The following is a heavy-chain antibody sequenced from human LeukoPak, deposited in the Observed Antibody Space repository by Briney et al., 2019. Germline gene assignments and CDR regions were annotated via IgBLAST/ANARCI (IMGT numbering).Heavy chain of an antibody. D-gene: IGHD5-18*01. CDR2: ISSSSSTI. CDR1: RFTLSSYS. J-gene: IGHJ4*02. Sequence: GGSLRLSCAATRFTLSSYSMSWVRKAPGRALEWVSHISSSSSTIYYADSVKGRFTISRDNAKNSLYLQMNSLRAEDTAVYYCARCPYSFGFAPPDYWGQGTLVTVSS. CDR3: ARCPYSFGFAPPDY. V-gene: IGHV3-48*01.